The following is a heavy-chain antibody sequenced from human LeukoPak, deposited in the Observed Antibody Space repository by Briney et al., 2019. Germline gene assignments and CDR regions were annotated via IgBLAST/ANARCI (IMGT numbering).Heavy chain of an antibody. D-gene: IGHD3-9*01. CDR3: AKNYDILTGYRYYFDY. CDR2: FSAIGGST. J-gene: IGHJ4*02. V-gene: IGHV3-23*01. Sequence: GGSLRLSCAASGFTSSSYAMSWVRQSPGKGLEWVSSFSAIGGSTYYAESVKGRFSISRDNSKNTLYLQMNSLRAEDTAVYYCAKNYDILTGYRYYFDYWGQGTLVTVSS. CDR1: GFTSSSYA.